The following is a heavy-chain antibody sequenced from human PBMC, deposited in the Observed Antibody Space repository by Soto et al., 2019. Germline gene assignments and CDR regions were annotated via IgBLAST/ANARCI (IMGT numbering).Heavy chain of an antibody. D-gene: IGHD3-9*01. J-gene: IGHJ4*02. CDR2: IRSKANSYAT. Sequence: GGSLRLSCAASGFTFSGSAMHWVRQASGKGLEWVGRIRSKANSYATAYAASVKGRFTISRDDSKNTAYLQMNSLKTEDTAVYYCTSCYYDILTGYYHFDYWGQGTLVTVSS. V-gene: IGHV3-73*01. CDR1: GFTFSGSA. CDR3: TSCYYDILTGYYHFDY.